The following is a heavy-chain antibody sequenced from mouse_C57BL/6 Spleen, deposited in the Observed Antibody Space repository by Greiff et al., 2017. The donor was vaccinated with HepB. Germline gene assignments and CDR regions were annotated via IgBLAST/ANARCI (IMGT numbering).Heavy chain of an antibody. D-gene: IGHD2-4*01. CDR2: ISYDGSN. CDR1: GYSITSGYY. V-gene: IGHV3-6*01. CDR3: AIDHDDYDGAWFAY. Sequence: DVKLQESGPGLVKPSQSLSLTCSVTGYSITSGYYWNWIRQFPGNKLEWMGYISYDGSNNYNPSLKNRISITRYTSKNQFFLKLNSGTTEDTATYYCAIDHDDYDGAWFAYWGQGTLVTVSA. J-gene: IGHJ3*01.